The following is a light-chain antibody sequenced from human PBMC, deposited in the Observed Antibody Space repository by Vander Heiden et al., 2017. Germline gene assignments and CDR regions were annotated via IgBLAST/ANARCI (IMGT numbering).Light chain of an antibody. Sequence: DIVMTQSPDSLAVSLGERATINCKSSQSVLYSSNNKNYLAWYQQKPGQPPKLLIYWASTRESGVPDRFSGSGSGTDFTLTISSLQAEDVAVYYCQQRDSISTWTFGQGTKVEIK. CDR2: WAS. V-gene: IGKV4-1*01. J-gene: IGKJ1*01. CDR3: QQRDSISTWT. CDR1: QSVLYSSNNKNY.